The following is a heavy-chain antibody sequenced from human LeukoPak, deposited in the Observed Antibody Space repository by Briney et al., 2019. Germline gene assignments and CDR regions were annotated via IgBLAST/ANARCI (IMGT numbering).Heavy chain of an antibody. CDR3: ARVYNYVFDY. D-gene: IGHD3-10*02. V-gene: IGHV3-53*01. Sequence: GGALRLSCAASGFTVSSSHMTWVRQAVGKGLEWVSFIYSGGDTSYADSVKGRFTISRDNSKNTLYLQMNSLRAEDTAVYYCARVYNYVFDYWGQGTLVTVSS. J-gene: IGHJ4*02. CDR1: GFTVSSSH. CDR2: IYSGGDT.